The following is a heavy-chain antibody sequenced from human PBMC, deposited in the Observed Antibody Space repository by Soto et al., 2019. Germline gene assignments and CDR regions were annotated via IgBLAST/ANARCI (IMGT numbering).Heavy chain of an antibody. CDR2: IIPIFGTA. V-gene: IGHV1-69*13. J-gene: IGHJ6*02. Sequence: SVKVSWKDSGGTFSSYAISWVRQAPGQGLECIGGIIPIFGTANYAQKFQGRVTITADESTSTAYMELSSLRSEDTAVYYCARYSAARAYYYYYYGMDVWGQGTTDTVSS. CDR1: GGTFSSYA. D-gene: IGHD6-6*01. CDR3: ARYSAARAYYYYYYGMDV.